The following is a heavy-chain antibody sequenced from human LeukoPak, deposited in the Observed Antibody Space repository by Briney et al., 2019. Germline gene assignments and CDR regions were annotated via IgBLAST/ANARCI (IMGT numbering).Heavy chain of an antibody. V-gene: IGHV4-34*01. J-gene: IGHJ4*02. CDR1: GGSFSGYY. CDR3: ARGAPGIAAAGTPTNFDC. Sequence: PSETLSLTCAVYGGSFSGYYWSWIRQPPGKGLEWIGEINHSGSTNYNPSLKSRVTISVDTSKNQFSLKLSSVTAAGTAVYYCARGAPGIAAAGTPTNFDCWGQGTLVTVSS. CDR2: INHSGST. D-gene: IGHD6-13*01.